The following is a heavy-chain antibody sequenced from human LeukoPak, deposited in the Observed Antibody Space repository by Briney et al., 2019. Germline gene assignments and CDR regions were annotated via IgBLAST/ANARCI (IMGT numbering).Heavy chain of an antibody. CDR1: GYSISSSCY. D-gene: IGHD4-17*01. CDR3: ARSEDYGDPAFDY. V-gene: IGHV4-38-2*02. Sequence: SETLSLTCTVSGYSISSSCYWGWIRQPPGKGLEWIGSICHSGSTYYNPSLKSRVTMSVDKSKNQFSLKLSSVTAADTAVYYCARSEDYGDPAFDYWGQGTLVTVSS. CDR2: ICHSGST. J-gene: IGHJ4*02.